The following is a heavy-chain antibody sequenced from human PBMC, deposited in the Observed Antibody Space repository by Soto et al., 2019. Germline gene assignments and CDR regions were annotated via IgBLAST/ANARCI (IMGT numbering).Heavy chain of an antibody. J-gene: IGHJ4*02. V-gene: IGHV1-69*01. CDR1: GGTFSTSS. Sequence: QLQLVQSGPEVKEPASSVKVSCKASGGTFSTSSFVWVRQGPGQGLEWMVGSIPIFTRTNFAQKFQGRVTFSADESTRTTYMELRSLTSEDTAIYYCASDVVRSNAGDSWGQGTLVTVSS. D-gene: IGHD2-15*01. CDR2: SIPIFTRT. CDR3: ASDVVRSNAGDS.